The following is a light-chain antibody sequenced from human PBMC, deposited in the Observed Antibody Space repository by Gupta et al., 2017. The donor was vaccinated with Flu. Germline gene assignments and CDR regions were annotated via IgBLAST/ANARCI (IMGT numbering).Light chain of an antibody. CDR1: QSVSSRY. V-gene: IGKV3-20*01. CDR2: GAS. CDR3: QQYGDSPQWT. Sequence: EIVLTQSPGTLSLSPGERATLSCRASQSVSSRYLAWYRQKPGQAPRLLIYGASFRATGVPDRFSGSGSGTDFTLIINRLEPEDFAVYYCQQYGDSPQWTFGQGTKVEIK. J-gene: IGKJ1*01.